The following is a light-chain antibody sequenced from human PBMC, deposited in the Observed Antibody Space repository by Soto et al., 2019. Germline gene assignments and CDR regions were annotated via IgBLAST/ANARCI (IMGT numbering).Light chain of an antibody. Sequence: EIVLTQSPATLSLSPGERATLSCRASQSVSSYLAWYQQKPGQAPRLLIYDASNRATGIPARFSGSGSGTDFTLTISSLEPEDFATYYCQRYNSYSLTFGGGTKVEIK. V-gene: IGKV3-11*01. J-gene: IGKJ4*01. CDR3: QRYNSYSLT. CDR1: QSVSSY. CDR2: DAS.